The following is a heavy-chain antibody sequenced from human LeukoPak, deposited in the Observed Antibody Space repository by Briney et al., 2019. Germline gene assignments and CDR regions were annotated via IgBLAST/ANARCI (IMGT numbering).Heavy chain of an antibody. CDR2: IYYSGST. CDR3: ARGLTPSGSYSPRLFDY. D-gene: IGHD3-10*01. V-gene: IGHV4-39*01. J-gene: IGHJ4*02. Sequence: SETLSLTCTVSDVSISSSSYYWGWIRQPPGKGLEWIGSIYYSGSTYYNPSLKSRVTISVDTSKNQFSLKLSSVTAADTAVYYCARGLTPSGSYSPRLFDYWGQGTLVTVSS. CDR1: DVSISSSSYY.